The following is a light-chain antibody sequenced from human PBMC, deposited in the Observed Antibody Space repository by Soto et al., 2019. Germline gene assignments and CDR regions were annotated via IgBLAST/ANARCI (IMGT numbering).Light chain of an antibody. CDR3: LQDFDYPWT. CDR1: QGIRDD. J-gene: IGKJ1*01. CDR2: AAS. V-gene: IGKV1-6*01. Sequence: AIQMTQSPASLSASVGDTVTITCRASQGIRDDLGWYQQKSGKAPKLLISAASRLQSGVPSRFSGSGVGTDFTLTISRMQPEDFATYYCLQDFDYPWTFGQGTKVEIK.